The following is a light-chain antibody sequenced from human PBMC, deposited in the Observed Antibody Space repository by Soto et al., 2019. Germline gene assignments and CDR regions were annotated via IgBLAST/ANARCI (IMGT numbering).Light chain of an antibody. CDR3: GSYTSSSTLEDWV. CDR1: SSDVGGYNY. Sequence: QSALTQPASVSGSPGQSITISCTGTSSDVGGYNYVSWYQQHPGKAPKLMIYEVSNRPSGVSNRFSGSKSGNTASLTISGLQAEDEADYYCGSYTSSSTLEDWVFGGGTKLTVL. V-gene: IGLV2-14*01. CDR2: EVS. J-gene: IGLJ3*02.